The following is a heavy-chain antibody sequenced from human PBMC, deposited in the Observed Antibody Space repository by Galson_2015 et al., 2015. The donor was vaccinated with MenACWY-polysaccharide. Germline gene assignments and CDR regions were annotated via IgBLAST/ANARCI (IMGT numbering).Heavy chain of an antibody. CDR2: IKQGGSEK. Sequence: SLRLSCAASGLTFSSYWMSWVRQAPGKGLEWVANIKQGGSEKYYVDSVKGRFTISRDNAKNSLYLQMNSLRAEDTAVYYCARDGYDSSGYYRYWGQGSLVTVSS. J-gene: IGHJ4*01. CDR1: GLTFSSYW. D-gene: IGHD3-22*01. V-gene: IGHV3-7*01. CDR3: ARDGYDSSGYYRY.